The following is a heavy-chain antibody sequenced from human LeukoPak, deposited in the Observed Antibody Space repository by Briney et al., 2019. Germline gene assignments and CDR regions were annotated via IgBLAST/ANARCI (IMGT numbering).Heavy chain of an antibody. CDR2: ISYDGSNE. D-gene: IGHD1-1*01. Sequence: GGSLRLSCVASGFTFSSYGMHWVRQAPGKGLEWVAFISYDGSNENIADSVKGRFIISRDNSKNTLYLQMNSLRAEDTAVYYCAKVHGWNVKSHFDYWGQGTLVTVSS. J-gene: IGHJ4*02. V-gene: IGHV3-30*18. CDR1: GFTFSSYG. CDR3: AKVHGWNVKSHFDY.